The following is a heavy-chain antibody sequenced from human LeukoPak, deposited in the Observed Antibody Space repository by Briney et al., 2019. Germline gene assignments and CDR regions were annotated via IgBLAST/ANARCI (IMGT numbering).Heavy chain of an antibody. J-gene: IGHJ4*02. Sequence: TGGSLRLSCAASGFTVSSNYMSWVRQAPGKGLEWVSVIYSGGSTYYADSVKGRFTISGDNSKNTLYLQMNSLRAEDTAVYYCARDTGSGWYYFDYWGQGTLVTVSS. D-gene: IGHD6-19*01. V-gene: IGHV3-53*01. CDR3: ARDTGSGWYYFDY. CDR2: IYSGGST. CDR1: GFTVSSNY.